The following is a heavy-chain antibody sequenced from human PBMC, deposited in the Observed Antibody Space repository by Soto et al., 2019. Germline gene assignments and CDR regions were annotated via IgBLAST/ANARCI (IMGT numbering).Heavy chain of an antibody. CDR3: ARDGYSSSWYGYYYYGMDV. V-gene: IGHV1-18*01. J-gene: IGHJ6*02. Sequence: ASVKVSCKASGYTFTSYGISWVRQAPGQGLEWMGWISAYNGNTNYAQRLQGRVTMTTDTSTSTAYMELRSLRSDDTAVYYCARDGYSSSWYGYYYYGMDVWGQGTTVTVSS. CDR2: ISAYNGNT. D-gene: IGHD6-13*01. CDR1: GYTFTSYG.